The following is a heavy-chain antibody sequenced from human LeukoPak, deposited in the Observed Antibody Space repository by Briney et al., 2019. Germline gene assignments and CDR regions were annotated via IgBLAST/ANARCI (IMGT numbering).Heavy chain of an antibody. J-gene: IGHJ4*02. CDR2: IWYDGSKK. Sequence: GGSLRLSCAASGFTFSTYAMHWVRQAPGKGLEWVAVIWYDGSKKDYADSVKGRFTISRDNSKNTLYLQMNSLRAEDTAVYYCAREMNYGDYFDYWGQGTLVTVSS. CDR1: GFTFSTYA. CDR3: AREMNYGDYFDY. D-gene: IGHD4-17*01. V-gene: IGHV3-33*01.